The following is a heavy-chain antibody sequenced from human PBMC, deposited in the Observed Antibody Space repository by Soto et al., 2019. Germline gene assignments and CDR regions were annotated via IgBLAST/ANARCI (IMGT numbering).Heavy chain of an antibody. D-gene: IGHD2-15*01. J-gene: IGHJ5*02. CDR3: ARSPREYCSGGSCYRVGWFDP. CDR2: IIPILGIA. Sequence: SVKVSCKASGGTFSSYTISWVRQAPGQGLEWMGRIIPILGIANYAQKFQGRVTITADKSTSTAYMELSSLRSEDTALYYCARSPREYCSGGSCYRVGWFDPWGQGTLVTVSS. V-gene: IGHV1-69*02. CDR1: GGTFSSYT.